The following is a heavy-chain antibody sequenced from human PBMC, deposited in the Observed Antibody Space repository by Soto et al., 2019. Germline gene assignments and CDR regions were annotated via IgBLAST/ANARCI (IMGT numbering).Heavy chain of an antibody. D-gene: IGHD2-2*01. CDR1: GFTFSSYA. CDR2: ISGSGGST. CDR3: AKEEGYCRSTSCDTDY. V-gene: IGHV3-23*01. J-gene: IGHJ4*02. Sequence: GGSLRLSCAASGFTFSSYAMSWVRQAPGKGLEWVSAISGSGGSTYYADSVKGRFTISRDNSKNTLYLQMNSLRAEDTAVYYCAKEEGYCRSTSCDTDYWGQGTLVPVP.